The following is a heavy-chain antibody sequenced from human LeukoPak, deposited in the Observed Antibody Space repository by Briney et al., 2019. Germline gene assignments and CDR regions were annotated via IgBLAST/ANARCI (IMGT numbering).Heavy chain of an antibody. CDR3: AKRREGAFDY. J-gene: IGHJ4*02. D-gene: IGHD1-26*01. CDR2: ISGSDSNT. Sequence: GGSLRLSCAAYGFTLSSYGMSWVRQAPGKGLDWVSAISGSDSNTYYADSVKGRFTISRDNSKNTLYLQMNSLRAEDTAKYYCAKRREGAFDYWGQGILVTVSS. CDR1: GFTLSSYG. V-gene: IGHV3-23*01.